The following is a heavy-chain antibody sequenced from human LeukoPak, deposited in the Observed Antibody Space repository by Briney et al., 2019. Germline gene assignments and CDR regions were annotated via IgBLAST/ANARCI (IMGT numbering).Heavy chain of an antibody. Sequence: GGSLRLSCAASGFTFSSYWMSWVRQAPGKGLEWVANIKQDGSEKYYIDSVKGRFSIFRDNAKNSLYLQMNSLRAEDTAMYYCARVGGYSYGYLDYWGQGTLVTVSS. CDR2: IKQDGSEK. CDR3: ARVGGYSYGYLDY. V-gene: IGHV3-7*01. J-gene: IGHJ4*02. D-gene: IGHD5-18*01. CDR1: GFTFSSYW.